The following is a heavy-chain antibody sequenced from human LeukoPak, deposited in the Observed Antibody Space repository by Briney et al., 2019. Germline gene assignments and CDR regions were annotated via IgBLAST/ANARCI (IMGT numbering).Heavy chain of an antibody. CDR1: GGSISSSSYY. CDR2: IYTSGST. Sequence: PSETLSLTCTVSGGSISSSSYYWGWIRQPPGKGLEWIGRIYTSGSTNYNPSLKSRVTMSVDTSKNQFSLKLSSVTAADTAVYYCARDGAGRYYYMDVWGKGTTVTVSS. D-gene: IGHD4/OR15-4a*01. J-gene: IGHJ6*03. V-gene: IGHV4-39*07. CDR3: ARDGAGRYYYMDV.